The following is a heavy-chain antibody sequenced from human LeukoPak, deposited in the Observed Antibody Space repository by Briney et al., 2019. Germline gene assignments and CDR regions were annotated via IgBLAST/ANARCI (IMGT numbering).Heavy chain of an antibody. CDR3: ARGPGSSWYPPFDY. Sequence: GASVKVSCKASGGTFSSYAVSWVRQAPGQGLEWMGGIIPIFGTANYAQKFQGRVTITTDESTSTAYMELSSLRSEDTAVYYCARGPGSSWYPPFDYWGQGTLVTVSS. V-gene: IGHV1-69*05. CDR1: GGTFSSYA. CDR2: IIPIFGTA. D-gene: IGHD6-13*01. J-gene: IGHJ4*02.